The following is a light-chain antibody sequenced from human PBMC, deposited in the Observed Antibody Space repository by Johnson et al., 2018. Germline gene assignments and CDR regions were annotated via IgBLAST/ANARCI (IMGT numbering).Light chain of an antibody. CDR2: ENN. J-gene: IGLJ1*01. CDR3: GTWDISRSPGNG. V-gene: IGLV1-51*02. CDR1: SSNIGNNY. Sequence: QSVLTQPPSVSAAPGQKVTISCSGSSSNIGNNYVSWYQQLPGTAPKLLIYENNKRPSGIPERFSGPQSGTSATLRIHGLHTGDEADYYCGTWDISRSPGNGCGTGTKVTVL.